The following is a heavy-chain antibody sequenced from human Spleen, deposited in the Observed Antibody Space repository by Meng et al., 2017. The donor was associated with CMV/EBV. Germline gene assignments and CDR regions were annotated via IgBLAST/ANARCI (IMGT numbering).Heavy chain of an antibody. CDR1: GFIFISYG. Sequence: GESLKISCSASGFIFISYGMHWVRQAPGKGLEWVALIRSDGSNKYYADSVRGRFTISRDNSMNMLYLQMNSLKPEDRALYYCAKDDSNGFYYFHYWGQGTLVTVSS. D-gene: IGHD3-22*01. CDR3: AKDDSNGFYYFHY. J-gene: IGHJ4*02. V-gene: IGHV3-30*02. CDR2: IRSDGSNK.